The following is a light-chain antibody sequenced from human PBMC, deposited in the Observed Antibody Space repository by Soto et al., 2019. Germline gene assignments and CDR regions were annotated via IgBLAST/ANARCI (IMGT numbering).Light chain of an antibody. J-gene: IGLJ3*02. CDR1: SSNIGRKY. Sequence: QSVLTQPPSASGTPGQRVTISCSGTSSNIGRKYVYWYQQPPGTAPKLVIHRNNQRPSGVPDRYSGSKSGTSASLAISGLRSEDEADYYCAVWDASLSAWVFGGGTKLTVL. CDR3: AVWDASLSAWV. CDR2: RNN. V-gene: IGLV1-47*01.